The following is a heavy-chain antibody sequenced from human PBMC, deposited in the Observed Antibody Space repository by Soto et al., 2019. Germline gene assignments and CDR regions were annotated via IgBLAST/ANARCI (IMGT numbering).Heavy chain of an antibody. CDR1: GFPFSSYY. D-gene: IGHD4-17*01. Sequence: PGGSLRLSCAASGFPFSSYYVSWVRQAPGKGLEWVSVIWHRDGNTYYADSVKGRFTISRDNAKNSLYLQMNSLRAEDTAVYYCASPTVTPHYGMDVWGQGTTVTVSS. CDR3: ASPTVTPHYGMDV. CDR2: IWHRDGNT. V-gene: IGHV3-23*01. J-gene: IGHJ6*02.